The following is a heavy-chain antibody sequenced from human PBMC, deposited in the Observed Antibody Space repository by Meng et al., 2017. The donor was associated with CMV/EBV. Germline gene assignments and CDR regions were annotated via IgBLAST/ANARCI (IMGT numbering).Heavy chain of an antibody. CDR3: ARVGRTSCYDY. CDR1: GGSISSGDYY. D-gene: IGHD2-2*01. CDR2: IYYSGST. J-gene: IGHJ4*02. Sequence: QWRLQESGPGLVKPSGTLSLTCTVSGGSISSGDYYWSWIRQPPGKGLEWIGYIYYSGSTYYNPSLKSRVTISVDTSKNQFSLKLSSVTAADTAVYYCARVGRTSCYDYWGQGTLVTVSS. V-gene: IGHV4-30-4*08.